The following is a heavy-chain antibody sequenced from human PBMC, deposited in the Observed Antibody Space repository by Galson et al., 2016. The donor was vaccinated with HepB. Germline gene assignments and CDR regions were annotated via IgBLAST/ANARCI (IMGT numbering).Heavy chain of an antibody. CDR3: ARDPAQRSWNGANCWGAFGI. CDR1: GFTFSRSW. D-gene: IGHD4/OR15-4a*01. V-gene: IGHV3-7*01. J-gene: IGHJ3*02. CDR2: IKEDGSEQ. Sequence: SLRLSCAASGFTFSRSWMTWVRQAPGKGLEWVANIKEDGSEQFYVDSVKGRFTISRDNAKSSLYLHMNSLRAQDTAVYHCARDPAQRSWNGANCWGAFGIWGQGTIVTVSS.